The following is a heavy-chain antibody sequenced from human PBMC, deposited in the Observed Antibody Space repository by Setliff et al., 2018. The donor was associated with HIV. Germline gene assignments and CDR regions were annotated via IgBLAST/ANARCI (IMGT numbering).Heavy chain of an antibody. CDR2: INHSGST. CDR1: GGSFSGYY. J-gene: IGHJ5*02. D-gene: IGHD3-3*01. Sequence: SETLSLTCAVYGGSFSGYYWSWIRQPPGKGLEWIGEINHSGSTNYNPSLKSRVTISVDTSKNQFSLKLSSVTAADTAVFYCARGRAETYYDFWGGYSNWFDPWGQVTLVTVSS. V-gene: IGHV4-34*01. CDR3: ARGRAETYYDFWGGYSNWFDP.